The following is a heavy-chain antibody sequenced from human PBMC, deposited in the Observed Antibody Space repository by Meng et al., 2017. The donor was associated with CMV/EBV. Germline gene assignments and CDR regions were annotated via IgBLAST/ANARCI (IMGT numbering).Heavy chain of an antibody. CDR2: INPNSGGT. D-gene: IGHD5-24*01. CDR3: ARNWRDGHTLDPFNI. V-gene: IGHV1-2*02. J-gene: IGHJ3*02. Sequence: ALVKVSCKASGYSFSDYYMHWVRQAPGQGLEWMGWINPNSGGTNYAQKFQGRVTMTRDTSISTAYMELSRLSSDDTAVYYCARNWRDGHTLDPFNIWGQGTMVTVSS. CDR1: GYSFSDYY.